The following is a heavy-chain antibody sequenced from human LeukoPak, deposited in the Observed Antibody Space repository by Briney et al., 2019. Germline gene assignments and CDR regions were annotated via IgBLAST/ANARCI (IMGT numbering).Heavy chain of an antibody. Sequence: SETLSLTCTVSGGSISSYYWSWIRQPPGKGLEWIGYIYYSGSTNYNPSLKSQVTISVDTSKNQFSLKLSSVTAADTAVYYCARGPGIAAAGPNTDYWGQGTLVTVSS. CDR3: ARGPGIAAAGPNTDY. D-gene: IGHD6-13*01. CDR2: IYYSGST. J-gene: IGHJ4*02. CDR1: GGSISSYY. V-gene: IGHV4-59*01.